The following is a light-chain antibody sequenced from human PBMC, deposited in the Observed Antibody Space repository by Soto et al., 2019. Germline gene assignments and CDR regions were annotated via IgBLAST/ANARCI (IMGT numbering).Light chain of an antibody. CDR1: EDINGW. J-gene: IGKJ4*01. CDR3: QQYNIYPLT. V-gene: IGKV1D-16*01. CDR2: AAS. Sequence: DVQMTQSPSSLSASVGDRVTITCRASEDINGWLAWYQQKPGTAPKSLIYAASILQTGVPSRFSGSGSGTDVPLTISSLQPEDSATYYCQQYNIYPLTFGGGTKVEIK.